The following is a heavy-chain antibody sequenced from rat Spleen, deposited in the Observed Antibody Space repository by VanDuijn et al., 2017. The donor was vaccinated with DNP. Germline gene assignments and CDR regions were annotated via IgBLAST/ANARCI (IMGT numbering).Heavy chain of an antibody. CDR2: ISSGGST. CDR1: GFLLTSYG. D-gene: IGHD1-11*01. CDR3: TRERGYGGNQPLLDY. J-gene: IGHJ2*01. V-gene: IGHV2S12*01. Sequence: QVQLKESGPGLVQPSQTLSLTCTVSGFLLTSYGVSWVRQSPGKGLEWIAAISSGGSTYYNSPLKSRLSISRDTSQSQGFLKMNSLQTEDTAIYFCTRERGYGGNQPLLDYWGQGVMVTVSS.